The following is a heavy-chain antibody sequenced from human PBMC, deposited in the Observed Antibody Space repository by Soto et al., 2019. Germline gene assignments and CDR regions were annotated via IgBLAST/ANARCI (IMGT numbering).Heavy chain of an antibody. Sequence: GGSLRLSCAASGFTFSSYAMHWVRQAPGKGLEWVAVISYDGSNKYYADSVKGRFTISRDNSKNTLYLQMNSLRAEGTAVYYCARDGPHYYGSGSYYQFSPPIPRIYYYYGMDVWGQGTTVTVSS. CDR1: GFTFSSYA. CDR3: ARDGPHYYGSGSYYQFSPPIPRIYYYYGMDV. V-gene: IGHV3-30-3*01. D-gene: IGHD3-10*01. J-gene: IGHJ6*02. CDR2: ISYDGSNK.